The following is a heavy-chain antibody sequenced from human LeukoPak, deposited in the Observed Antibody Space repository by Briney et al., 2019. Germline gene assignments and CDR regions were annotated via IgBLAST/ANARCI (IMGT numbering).Heavy chain of an antibody. CDR1: GYTFTGYY. CDR2: INPSGGST. CDR3: ARDASEDSSGLDI. V-gene: IGHV1-46*01. D-gene: IGHD3-22*01. J-gene: IGHJ3*02. Sequence: ASVKVSCKASGYTFTGYYMHWVRQAPGQGLECMGIINPSGGSTSYAQKFQGRVTMTRDMSTSTVYMELSSLRSEDTAVYYCARDASEDSSGLDIWGQGTMVTVSS.